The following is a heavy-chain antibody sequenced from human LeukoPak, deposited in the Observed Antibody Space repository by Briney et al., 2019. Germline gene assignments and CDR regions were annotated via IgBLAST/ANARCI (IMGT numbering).Heavy chain of an antibody. CDR3: ARDSPHYDILTGYYTGAFDI. J-gene: IGHJ3*02. CDR2: IYHSGST. Sequence: SETLSLTCTLSGGSISTYYWSWIRQPPGKGLEWIGYIYHSGSTNYNPSLKSRVTISVDTSKNQFSLKLSSVTAADTAVYYCARDSPHYDILTGYYTGAFDIWGQGTMVTVSS. V-gene: IGHV4-59*01. D-gene: IGHD3-9*01. CDR1: GGSISTYY.